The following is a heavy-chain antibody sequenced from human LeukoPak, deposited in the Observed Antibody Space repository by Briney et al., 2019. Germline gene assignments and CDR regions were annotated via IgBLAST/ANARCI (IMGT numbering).Heavy chain of an antibody. CDR1: GVSISSYY. Sequence: SETLSLTCTVSGVSISSYYWSWLRQPAGKGLEWIGRIYTSGSTNYNPSLKSRLTMSVDTSKNQFSLKLSSVTAADTAVYYCARGPITMVRGAFDIWGQGTMVTVSS. D-gene: IGHD3-10*01. V-gene: IGHV4-4*07. J-gene: IGHJ3*02. CDR3: ARGPITMVRGAFDI. CDR2: IYTSGST.